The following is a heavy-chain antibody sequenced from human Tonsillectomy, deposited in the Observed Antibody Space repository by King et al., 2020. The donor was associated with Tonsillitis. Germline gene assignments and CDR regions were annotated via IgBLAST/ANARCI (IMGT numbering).Heavy chain of an antibody. V-gene: IGHV3-23*04. CDR2: VSGSGGST. CDR3: AKDVAVAGGVLYFDY. Sequence: VQLVESGGGLVQPGGSLRLSRAASGFTFSSYAMSWVRQAPGKGLEWVSAVSGSGGSTYDADSVKGRFTISRDNSKNTRHLQMNSLRAEDTAVYYCAKDVAVAGGVLYFDYWGQGTLVTVSS. D-gene: IGHD6-19*01. J-gene: IGHJ4*02. CDR1: GFTFSSYA.